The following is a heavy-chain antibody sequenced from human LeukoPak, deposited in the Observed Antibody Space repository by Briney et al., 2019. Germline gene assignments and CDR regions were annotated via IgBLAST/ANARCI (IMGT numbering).Heavy chain of an antibody. D-gene: IGHD6-19*01. J-gene: IGHJ4*02. CDR2: ISSSGSTI. V-gene: IGHV3-11*01. Sequence: GGSLRLSCAASGFTFSDYYMSWIRQAPGKGLEWVSYISSSGSTIYYADSVKGRFTISRDNAKNSLYLQMNSLRAEDTAVYYWARELAVAGTGNMYFDYWGQGTLVTVSS. CDR3: ARELAVAGTGNMYFDY. CDR1: GFTFSDYY.